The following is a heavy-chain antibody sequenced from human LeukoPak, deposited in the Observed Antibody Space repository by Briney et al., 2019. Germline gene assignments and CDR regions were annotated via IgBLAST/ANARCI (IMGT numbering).Heavy chain of an antibody. D-gene: IGHD2-2*01. CDR3: AREFQDIVVVPAHAQGWFDP. CDR1: GYTFTSYY. Sequence: GASVKVSCKAAGYTFTSYYMHWVRQAPGQGLEWMGIINPSGGSTSYAQKFQGRVTMTRDTSTSTVYMELSSLRSEDTAVYYCAREFQDIVVVPAHAQGWFDPWGQGTLVTVSS. J-gene: IGHJ5*02. V-gene: IGHV1-46*03. CDR2: INPSGGST.